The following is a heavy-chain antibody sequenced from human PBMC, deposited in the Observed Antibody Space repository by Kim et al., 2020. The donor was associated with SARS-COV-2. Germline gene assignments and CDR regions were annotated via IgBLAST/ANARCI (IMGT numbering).Heavy chain of an antibody. CDR3: ATHNWNYVEDYYFYYGLDV. Sequence: ASVKVSCKASGHTFSSYDINWVRQATGQGLEWMGWVNPDSGNTGYASQFQGRVMMTRNTSMSAVFMELSSLRSEDTAVYFCATHNWNYVEDYYFYYGLDV. CDR1: GHTFSSYD. D-gene: IGHD1-7*01. J-gene: IGHJ6*01. CDR2: VNPDSGNT. V-gene: IGHV1-8*01.